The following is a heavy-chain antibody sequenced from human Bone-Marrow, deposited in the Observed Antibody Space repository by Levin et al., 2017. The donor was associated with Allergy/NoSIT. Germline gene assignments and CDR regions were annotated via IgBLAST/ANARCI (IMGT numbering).Heavy chain of an antibody. CDR3: ATEQGGFDP. Sequence: SETLSLTCTVSGGSISSRGSFWTWIRQRPGKGLEWIGYIYYSGTTSYNPSLKSRATVSIDTSKNQFSLKLTSVTAADTAVYYCATEQGGFDPWGQGSLVAVSS. J-gene: IGHJ5*02. CDR1: GGSISSRGSF. V-gene: IGHV4-31*03. CDR2: IYYSGTT. D-gene: IGHD3-16*01.